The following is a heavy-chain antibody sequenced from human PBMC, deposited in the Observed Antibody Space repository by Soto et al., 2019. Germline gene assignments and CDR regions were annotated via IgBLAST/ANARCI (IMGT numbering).Heavy chain of an antibody. D-gene: IGHD3-3*01. Sequence: SETLSLTCTVSGGSISSYYWSWIRQPPGKGLEWIGYIYYSGSTNYNPSLKSRVTISVDTSKNQFSLKLSSVTAADTAVYYCATDYDFWSGYSYWGQGTLVTVSS. CDR1: GGSISSYY. CDR2: IYYSGST. J-gene: IGHJ4*02. CDR3: ATDYDFWSGYSY. V-gene: IGHV4-59*01.